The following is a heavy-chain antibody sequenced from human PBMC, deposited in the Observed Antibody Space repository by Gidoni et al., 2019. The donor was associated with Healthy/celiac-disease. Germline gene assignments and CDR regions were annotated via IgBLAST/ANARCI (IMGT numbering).Heavy chain of an antibody. D-gene: IGHD6-13*01. CDR2: IIPIFGTA. V-gene: IGHV1-69*01. CDR3: VTARQQLGLFDP. CDR1: GGTFSSYA. Sequence: QVQLVQSGAEVKKPGSSVKVSCKASGGTFSSYAISWVRQAPGQCLEWMGGIIPIFGTANYAQKFQGRVTITADESTSTAYMELSSLRSEDTAVYYCVTARQQLGLFDPWGQGTLVTVSS. J-gene: IGHJ5*02.